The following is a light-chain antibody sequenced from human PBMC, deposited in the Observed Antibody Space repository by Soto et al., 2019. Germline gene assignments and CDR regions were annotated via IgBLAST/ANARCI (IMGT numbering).Light chain of an antibody. V-gene: IGKV3-20*01. Sequence: EIVLTQSPGTLSLSPGERATLSCRASQSVSSSYLAWYQQKPGQAPRLLIYGASSRATGIPDRFSGSGSGTDFILTISRLEPEDFAVYYCQQYGSSMHTFGQGTKLEIK. CDR3: QQYGSSMHT. CDR2: GAS. CDR1: QSVSSSY. J-gene: IGKJ2*01.